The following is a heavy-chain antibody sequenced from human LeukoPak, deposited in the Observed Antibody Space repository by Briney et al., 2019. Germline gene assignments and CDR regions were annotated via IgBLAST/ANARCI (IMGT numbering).Heavy chain of an antibody. CDR3: ARDRGIEVILTEDNWFDP. Sequence: SETLSLTCTVSVDSLRGSDAWGWFRQPPGKGLEWIDSIYDRGSTYYNPSLRSRVAISVDPSKNQFSLKLSSVTAADTAVYYCARDRGIEVILTEDNWFDPWGEGALVTVS. CDR2: IYDRGST. CDR1: VDSLRGSDA. J-gene: IGHJ5*02. V-gene: IGHV4-38-2*02. D-gene: IGHD3/OR15-3a*01.